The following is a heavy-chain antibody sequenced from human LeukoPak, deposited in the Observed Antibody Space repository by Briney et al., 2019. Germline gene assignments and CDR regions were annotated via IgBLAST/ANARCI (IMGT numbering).Heavy chain of an antibody. CDR3: AKGVVLFEILSSFDI. V-gene: IGHV3-7*03. CDR1: GFIFSNFW. D-gene: IGHD2-21*01. J-gene: IGHJ3*02. Sequence: PGGSLRLSCAGSGFIFSNFWMGWARQGPGKGLQWVASINRDGSEKHPVDSVKGRFTISRDNAKNSLYLQMNSLRAEDTALYYCAKGVVLFEILSSFDIWGQGTMVTVSS. CDR2: INRDGSEK.